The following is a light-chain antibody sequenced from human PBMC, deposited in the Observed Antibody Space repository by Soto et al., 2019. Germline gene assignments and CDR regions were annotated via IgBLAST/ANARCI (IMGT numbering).Light chain of an antibody. J-gene: IGKJ4*01. CDR1: QSVSSY. Sequence: EIVLTQSPGTLSLSPGERTTLSCRASQSVSSYLAWYQQKPGQAPRLLIYDASNRATGIPARFSGSGSGTDFTLTISSLEPEDFAVYYCQQRSNWPLTFGGGTKVEMK. CDR2: DAS. CDR3: QQRSNWPLT. V-gene: IGKV3-11*01.